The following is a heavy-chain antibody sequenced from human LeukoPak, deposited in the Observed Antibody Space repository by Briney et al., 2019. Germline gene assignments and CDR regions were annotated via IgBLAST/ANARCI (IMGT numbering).Heavy chain of an antibody. Sequence: PGGSLRLSCAASGFTFSNAWMSWVRQAPGKGLEWVGRIKSKTDGGTTDYAAPVKGRFTISRDDSKNTLYLQMNSLKTEDTAAYYCTTDLYSGSYYTDYWGQGTLVTVSS. V-gene: IGHV3-15*01. D-gene: IGHD1-26*01. CDR3: TTDLYSGSYYTDY. CDR1: GFTFSNAW. CDR2: IKSKTDGGTT. J-gene: IGHJ4*02.